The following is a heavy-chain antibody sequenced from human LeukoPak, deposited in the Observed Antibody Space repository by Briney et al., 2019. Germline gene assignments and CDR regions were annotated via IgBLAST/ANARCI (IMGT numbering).Heavy chain of an antibody. V-gene: IGHV4-34*01. J-gene: IGHJ4*02. D-gene: IGHD3-22*01. Sequence: KPSETLSLTCAVYGGSFSGYYWSWIRQPPGKGLEWIGEINHSGSTNYNPSLKSRVTISVDTSKNQFSLKLSSVTAADTAVYYCARGDYYDKPFDYWGQGTLVTVSS. CDR1: GGSFSGYY. CDR3: ARGDYYDKPFDY. CDR2: INHSGST.